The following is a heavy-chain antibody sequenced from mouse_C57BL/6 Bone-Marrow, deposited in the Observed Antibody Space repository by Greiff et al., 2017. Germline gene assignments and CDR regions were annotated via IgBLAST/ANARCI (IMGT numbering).Heavy chain of an antibody. CDR3: ARADSSGPAWFAY. Sequence: EVMLVESGGGLVKPGGSLKLSCAASGFTFSSYAMSWVRQTPEKRLAWVATISDGGSYTYYPDNVKGRFTISRDNAKNNLYLQMSHLKSEDTAMYYCARADSSGPAWFAYWGQGTLVTVSA. CDR1: GFTFSSYA. D-gene: IGHD3-2*02. CDR2: ISDGGSYT. J-gene: IGHJ3*01. V-gene: IGHV5-4*03.